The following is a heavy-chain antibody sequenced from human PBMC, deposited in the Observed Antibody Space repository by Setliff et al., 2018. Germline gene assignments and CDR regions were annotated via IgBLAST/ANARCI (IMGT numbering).Heavy chain of an antibody. CDR2: TIPSFGST. Sequence: KVSCKASGGTFRSYGISWVRQAPGQGLEWMGGTIPSFGSTNYAQKFQDRVTIITDESTSTAYMELSSLRTEDTAVYYCAREGVDTRSSTDYRYYMDVWGKGTTVTVSS. D-gene: IGHD5-18*01. V-gene: IGHV1-69*05. J-gene: IGHJ6*03. CDR3: AREGVDTRSSTDYRYYMDV. CDR1: GGTFRSYG.